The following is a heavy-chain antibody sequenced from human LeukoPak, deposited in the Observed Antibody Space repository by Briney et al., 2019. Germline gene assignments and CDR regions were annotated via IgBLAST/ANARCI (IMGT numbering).Heavy chain of an antibody. V-gene: IGHV3-33*01. Sequence: PGGSLRLSCAASGFIFSSYGVHWVRQAPGKGLEWVAVIWYDGSHKSYADSVKGRFTISRDNSKNTLYLQMSSLRAEDTAVYYCARDPTEGGTFAYYFDYWGQGTLVTVSS. CDR2: IWYDGSHK. CDR1: GFIFSSYG. CDR3: ARDPTEGGTFAYYFDY. D-gene: IGHD1-26*01. J-gene: IGHJ4*02.